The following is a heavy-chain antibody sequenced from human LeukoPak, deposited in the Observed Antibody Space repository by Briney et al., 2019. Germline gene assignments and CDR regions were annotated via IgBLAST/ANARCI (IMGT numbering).Heavy chain of an antibody. J-gene: IGHJ5*01. CDR2: IYYSGST. CDR3: ATYSSNLGCFDS. D-gene: IGHD6-13*01. Sequence: SETLSLTCTVSGGSISSDTYYWGWIRQPPGKGLEWIGNIYYSGSTYYNPSLKSRVTIYVDTSKNQFSLKLSFVSAADTAVYYCATYSSNLGCFDSWGQGTLVTVSS. V-gene: IGHV4-39*01. CDR1: GGSISSDTYY.